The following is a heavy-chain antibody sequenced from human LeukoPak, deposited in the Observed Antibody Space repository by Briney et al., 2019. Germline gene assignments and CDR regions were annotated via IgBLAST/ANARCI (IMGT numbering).Heavy chain of an antibody. CDR2: IYPGDSDT. CDR3: ARRQAGMGYQLPRVYYFDY. D-gene: IGHD2-2*01. CDR1: GYSFTSYW. Sequence: GESLKISCKGSGYSFTSYWIGWVRQMPGKGLEWMGIIYPGDSDTRYSPSFQGQVTISADKSISTTYLQWSSLKASDTAMYYCARRQAGMGYQLPRVYYFDYWGQGTLVTVSS. V-gene: IGHV5-51*01. J-gene: IGHJ4*02.